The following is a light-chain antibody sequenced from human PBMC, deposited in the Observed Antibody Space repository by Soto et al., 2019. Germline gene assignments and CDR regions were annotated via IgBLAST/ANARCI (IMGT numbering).Light chain of an antibody. Sequence: QSALTQPASVSGSPGQSIAISCTGTSSDVGAYDYVSWYQQHPGKAPKVMIYDVSNRPSGVSNRFSGSKSDNTASLTISGLQAEDEADYYCSSYTSSSTDVFGTGTKLTVL. CDR3: SSYTSSSTDV. CDR2: DVS. V-gene: IGLV2-14*01. J-gene: IGLJ1*01. CDR1: SSDVGAYDY.